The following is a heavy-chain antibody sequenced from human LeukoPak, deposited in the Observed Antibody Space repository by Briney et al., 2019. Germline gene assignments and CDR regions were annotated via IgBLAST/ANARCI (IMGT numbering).Heavy chain of an antibody. V-gene: IGHV3-21*01. CDR1: GFTFSSYT. CDR2: ISGSSYYI. J-gene: IGHJ4*02. CDR3: ATLFDYVSFKYYFDY. Sequence: GGSLRLSCVASGFTFSSYTINWVRQTPGKGLEWVSSISGSSYYIYYADSVKGRFTISRDNSKNTLYLQMNSLRAEDTAVYYCATLFDYVSFKYYFDYWGQGTLVTVSS. D-gene: IGHD3-9*01.